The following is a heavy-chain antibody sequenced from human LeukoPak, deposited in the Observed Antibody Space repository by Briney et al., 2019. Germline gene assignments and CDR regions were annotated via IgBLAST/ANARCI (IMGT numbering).Heavy chain of an antibody. V-gene: IGHV1-8*01. D-gene: IGHD6-13*01. CDR1: GYTFTSYD. J-gene: IGHJ4*02. Sequence: ASVKVSCKASGYTFTSYDINLMRQATGHGLEWMGWMSPNSGNTGYAQKFQGRVTMTRNTSISTAYMELSSLRSEDTAVYYCARERHSSSIDWGQGTLVTVSS. CDR2: MSPNSGNT. CDR3: ARERHSSSID.